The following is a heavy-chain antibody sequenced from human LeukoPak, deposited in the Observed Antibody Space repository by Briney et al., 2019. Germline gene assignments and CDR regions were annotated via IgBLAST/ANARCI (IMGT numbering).Heavy chain of an antibody. CDR3: ARVPTVDGINWFDP. J-gene: IGHJ5*02. D-gene: IGHD2-15*01. V-gene: IGHV4-39*07. CDR1: GFTFSNYG. CDR2: IYYSGST. Sequence: GTLRLSCAASGFTFSNYGMSWVRQAPGKGLEWIGSIYYSGSTYYNPSLESRVTISVDTSKNQFSLKLSSVTAADTAVYYCARVPTVDGINWFDPWGQGTLVTVSS.